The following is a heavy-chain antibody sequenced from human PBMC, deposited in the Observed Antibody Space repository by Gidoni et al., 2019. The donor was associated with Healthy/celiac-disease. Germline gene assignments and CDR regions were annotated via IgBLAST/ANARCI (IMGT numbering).Heavy chain of an antibody. CDR1: GFTFSSYA. CDR2: SRCSGGST. V-gene: IGHV3-23*01. CDR3: AKGPPPSITMIVVVIPFDY. D-gene: IGHD3-22*01. J-gene: IGHJ4*02. Sequence: EVQLLESGGGLVQPGGSLRLSCAASGFTFSSYAMSWVRQAPGQGLEWVSASRCSGGSTYYADSVKGRFTISRDNSKNTLYLQMNSLRAEDTAVYYCAKGPPPSITMIVVVIPFDYWGQGTLVTVSS.